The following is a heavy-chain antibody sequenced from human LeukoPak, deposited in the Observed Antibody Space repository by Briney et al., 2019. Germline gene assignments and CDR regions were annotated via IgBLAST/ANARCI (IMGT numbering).Heavy chain of an antibody. CDR1: GFPFSTDT. J-gene: IGHJ4*02. CDR3: AKRLGDY. CDR2: ISGSGGTT. V-gene: IGHV3-23*01. Sequence: GGSLRLSCAASGFPFSTDTMSWVRQAPGKGLEWVSSISGSGGTTYYADSVKGRFTISRDDSKNTLYLQMSSLRAEDTAVYYCAKRLGDYWGQGTLVTVSS. D-gene: IGHD3-10*01.